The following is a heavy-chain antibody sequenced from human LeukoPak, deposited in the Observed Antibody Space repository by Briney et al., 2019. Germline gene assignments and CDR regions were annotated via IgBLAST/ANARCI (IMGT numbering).Heavy chain of an antibody. CDR1: GFTFSSYG. D-gene: IGHD2-15*01. Sequence: GGSLRLSCAASGFTFSSYGMHWVRQAPGKGLEWVAFIRYDGSNKYYADSVKGRFTTSRDNSKNTLYLQMNSLRAEDTAVYYRARPPGRAFDIWGQGTMVTVSS. CDR3: ARPPGRAFDI. V-gene: IGHV3-30*02. CDR2: IRYDGSNK. J-gene: IGHJ3*02.